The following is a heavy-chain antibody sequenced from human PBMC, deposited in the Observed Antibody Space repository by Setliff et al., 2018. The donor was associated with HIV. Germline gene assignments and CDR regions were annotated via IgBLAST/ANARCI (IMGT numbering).Heavy chain of an antibody. CDR3: ARDQGIAAAGSVY. D-gene: IGHD6-13*01. J-gene: IGHJ4*02. V-gene: IGHV1-2*06. CDR2: INPNSGGT. Sequence: ASVKVSCKASGYTFTGYYMHWVRQAPGQGLGWMGRINPNSGGTNYAQKFQGRVTMTRDTSISTAYMELSRLRSDDTAVYYCARDQGIAAAGSVYWGQGTLVTVSS. CDR1: GYTFTGYY.